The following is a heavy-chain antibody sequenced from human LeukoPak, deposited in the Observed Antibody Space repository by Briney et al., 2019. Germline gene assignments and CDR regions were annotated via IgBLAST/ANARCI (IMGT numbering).Heavy chain of an antibody. Sequence: SETLSLTCAVYGGSFSGYYWSWIRQPPGKGLEWIGEINHSGSTNYNPSLKSRVTISVDTSKNQLSLKLSSVTAADTAVYYCARVVPPYYYGSGSYYNVYGMDVWGQGTTVTVSS. D-gene: IGHD3-10*01. J-gene: IGHJ6*02. CDR3: ARVVPPYYYGSGSYYNVYGMDV. CDR1: GGSFSGYY. V-gene: IGHV4-34*01. CDR2: INHSGST.